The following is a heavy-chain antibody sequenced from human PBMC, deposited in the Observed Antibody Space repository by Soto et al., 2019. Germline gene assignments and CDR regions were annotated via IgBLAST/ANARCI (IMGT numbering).Heavy chain of an antibody. V-gene: IGHV3-23*01. CDR1: GFTFSSYA. CDR2: ISGSGGST. Sequence: PGGSLRLSCAASGFTFSSYAMSWVRQAPGKGLEWVSAISGSGGSTYYADSVKGRFTISGDNSKNTLYLQMNSLRAEDTAVYYCAKGPDFRDYSEPCGKGTLVPLYS. CDR3: AKGPDFRDYSEP. D-gene: IGHD4-17*01. J-gene: IGHJ1*01.